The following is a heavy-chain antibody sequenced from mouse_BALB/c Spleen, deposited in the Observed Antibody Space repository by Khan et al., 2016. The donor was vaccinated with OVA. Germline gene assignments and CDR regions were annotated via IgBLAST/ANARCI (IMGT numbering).Heavy chain of an antibody. V-gene: IGHV5-6*01. CDR3: ARQYSNSFFEY. D-gene: IGHD2-5*01. J-gene: IGHJ2*01. CDR2: FRSGGSYT. CDR1: GFTFSSFG. Sequence: EVELVESGGDLVKPGGSLKLSCAASGFTFSSFGLSWSRQTPDKRLEGGATFRSGGSYTYNLVSVRGRFTFSRDNAKNTLYLQMSSLKSEDTAMYYYARQYSNSFFEYWGQGTTLTVSS.